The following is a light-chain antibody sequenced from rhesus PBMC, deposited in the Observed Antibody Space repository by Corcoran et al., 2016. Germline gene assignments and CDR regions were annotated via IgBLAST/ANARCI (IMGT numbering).Light chain of an antibody. CDR1: ENVKNY. CDR3: QQGYDIPLT. Sequence: DIQMTQSPSSLSASVGDRVTITCRASENVKNYLNWYQQKPGKAPKVLIYKASTLQSWVPSRFRGSGSVTDYTFTISSLQPEDVATYYCQQGYDIPLTFGPGTKLDIK. V-gene: IGKV1-74*01. J-gene: IGKJ3*01. CDR2: KAS.